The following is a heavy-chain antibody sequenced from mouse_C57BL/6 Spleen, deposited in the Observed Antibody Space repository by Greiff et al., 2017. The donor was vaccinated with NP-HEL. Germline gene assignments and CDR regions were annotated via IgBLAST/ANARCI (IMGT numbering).Heavy chain of an antibody. J-gene: IGHJ4*01. V-gene: IGHV6-6*01. CDR3: TRAYYSNYDYAMDY. D-gene: IGHD2-5*01. Sequence: EVKVVESGGGLVQPGGSMKLSCAASGFTFSDAWMDWVRQSPEKGLEWVAEIRNKANNPATYYAESVKGRFTISRDDSKSSVYLQMNSLRAEDTGMYYCTRAYYSNYDYAMDYWGQGTSVTVSS. CDR2: IRNKANNPAT. CDR1: GFTFSDAW.